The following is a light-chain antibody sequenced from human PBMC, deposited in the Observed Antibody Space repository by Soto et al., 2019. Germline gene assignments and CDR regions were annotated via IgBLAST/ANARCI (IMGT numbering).Light chain of an antibody. Sequence: EIVMTQSPATLSVSPGERATLSCRASQSVSSNLAWYQHNPGQVPRPLIFGASTRATGIPARFSGSGSGTEFTLTITSLQSEDFAVYYCQQYSNWPPGKTFGQGTKVEIK. V-gene: IGKV3-15*01. CDR2: GAS. CDR3: QQYSNWPPGKT. CDR1: QSVSSN. J-gene: IGKJ1*01.